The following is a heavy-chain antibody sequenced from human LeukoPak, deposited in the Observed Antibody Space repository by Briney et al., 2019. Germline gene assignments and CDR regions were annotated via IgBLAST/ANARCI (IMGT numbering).Heavy chain of an antibody. Sequence: GGSLRLSCAASGFTFSGYWMHWVRQAPGKGLVWVSRINPDGTTTTYADSVKGRFNISRDNARNTLYLQMNSLRAEDTAVYYCARKWGMRGIGDSSWYGAEYFQYWGQGTLVTVSS. D-gene: IGHD6-13*01. V-gene: IGHV3-74*03. CDR3: ARKWGMRGIGDSSWYGAEYFQY. CDR2: INPDGTTT. CDR1: GFTFSGYW. J-gene: IGHJ1*01.